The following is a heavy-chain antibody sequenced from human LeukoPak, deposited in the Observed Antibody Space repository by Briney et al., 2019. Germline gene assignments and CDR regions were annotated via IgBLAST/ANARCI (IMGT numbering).Heavy chain of an antibody. CDR1: VVTLSNYY. CDR2: INKDGSEK. J-gene: IGHJ4*02. CDR3: ARDKVTY. Sequence: PGGALRVSRAAPVVTLSNYYMSWVRQAPGKGLEWVAHINKDGSEKYYVDSVKGRFTLSRDNAKNSLYLQMNSLRVEDTAVYYCARDKVTYWGRGTLVTVSS. V-gene: IGHV3-7*01.